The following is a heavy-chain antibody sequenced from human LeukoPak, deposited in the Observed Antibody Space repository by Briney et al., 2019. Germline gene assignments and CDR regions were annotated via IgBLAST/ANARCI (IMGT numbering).Heavy chain of an antibody. J-gene: IGHJ6*03. CDR2: IYYSGST. CDR1: GGSISGYY. Sequence: SETLSLTCTVSGGSISGYYWSWIRQPPGKGLEWIGYIYYSGSTNYNPSLKSRVTISVDTSKNQFSLKLSSVTAADTAVYYCARVETNYDFWSGSFGYMDVWGKGTTVTVSS. V-gene: IGHV4-59*01. CDR3: ARVETNYDFWSGSFGYMDV. D-gene: IGHD3-3*01.